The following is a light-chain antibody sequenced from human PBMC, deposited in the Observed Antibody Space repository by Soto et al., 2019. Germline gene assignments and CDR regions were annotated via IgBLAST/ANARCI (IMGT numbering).Light chain of an antibody. V-gene: IGLV2-23*01. J-gene: IGLJ2*01. Sequence: QSALTQPASVSGSPGQSITISCTGTSSDVGSYNLVSWYQQHPGKAPKLMIYEGSKRPSGVSNRFSGSKSGNTASLTISGLQAEDEADYYCCSYAGNSSLFGGGTKVTVL. CDR2: EGS. CDR1: SSDVGSYNL. CDR3: CSYAGNSSL.